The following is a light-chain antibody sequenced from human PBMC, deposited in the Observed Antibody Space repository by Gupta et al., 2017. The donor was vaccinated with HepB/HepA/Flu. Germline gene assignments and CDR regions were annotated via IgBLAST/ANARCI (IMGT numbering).Light chain of an antibody. CDR3: LQDDSYPRT. CDR2: AAS. J-gene: IGKJ1*01. V-gene: IGKV1-8*01. CDR1: QGISSY. Sequence: AIRMTQSPSSFSASTGDRLTITCLASQGISSYLAWYQQKPGKAPKLLIYAASTLQSGVPSRFSGSGSGTDFTLTISCLQSEDFATYYCLQDDSYPRTFGQGTKLEIK.